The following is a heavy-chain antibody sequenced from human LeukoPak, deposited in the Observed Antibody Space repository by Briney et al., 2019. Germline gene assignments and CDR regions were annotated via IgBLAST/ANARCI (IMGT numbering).Heavy chain of an antibody. Sequence: SETLSLTCAVSGYSITSSSWWGWIRQPPGKGPEWIGYIYHSGTTYYNPSLQSRVTMSVDTSKNQFSLKLSSVTAVDTAVYYCARKENVYYYFDYWGQGTLVTVSS. V-gene: IGHV4-28*01. J-gene: IGHJ4*02. D-gene: IGHD3-10*01. CDR3: ARKENVYYYFDY. CDR1: GYSITSSSW. CDR2: IYHSGTT.